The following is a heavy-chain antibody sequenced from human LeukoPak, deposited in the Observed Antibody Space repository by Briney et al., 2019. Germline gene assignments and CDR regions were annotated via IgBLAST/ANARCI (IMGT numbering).Heavy chain of an antibody. J-gene: IGHJ6*02. CDR1: GFTFTNYA. CDR2: ISVGGGST. CDR3: AKAESSAGGSAVAGDYYYYGMDV. D-gene: IGHD6-19*01. V-gene: IGHV3-23*01. Sequence: GGSLRLSCAASGFTSASGFTFTNYAMSWVRQAPGKGLEWVSAISVGGGSTYYADSVKGRFTIFRDNSKNTLYLQMNSLRAEDTAVYYCAKAESSAGGSAVAGDYYYYGMDVWGQGTTVTVSS.